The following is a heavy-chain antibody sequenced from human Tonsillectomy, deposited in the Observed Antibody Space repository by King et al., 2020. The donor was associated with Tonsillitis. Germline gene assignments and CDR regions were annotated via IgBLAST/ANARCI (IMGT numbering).Heavy chain of an antibody. CDR1: GYTFTSYD. Sequence: VQLVQSGAEVKKPGASVKVSCKASGYTFTSYDINWVRQATGQGLEWMGWMNPISGYTVYAQKFQGRVTMTRNTSITTAYMELSSLRSEDTAVYYCARGSHDFEAFDIWGQGTMVTVSS. J-gene: IGHJ3*02. V-gene: IGHV1-8*01. CDR3: ARGSHDFEAFDI. CDR2: MNPISGYT. D-gene: IGHD1-1*01.